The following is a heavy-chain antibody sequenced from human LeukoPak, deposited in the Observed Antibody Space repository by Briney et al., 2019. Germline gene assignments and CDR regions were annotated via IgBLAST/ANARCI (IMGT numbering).Heavy chain of an antibody. J-gene: IGHJ4*02. CDR2: ISAGGSNT. D-gene: IGHD3-3*01. CDR1: GFTFSSYA. V-gene: IGHV3-23*01. Sequence: GGSLRLSCAASGFTFSSYAMTWVRQAPGRGLEWVSAISAGGSNTYYADSVKGRFTISRDNSKNTLYLQMNSLRAEDTAVYYCASQYDYWGQGTLVTVSS. CDR3: ASQYDY.